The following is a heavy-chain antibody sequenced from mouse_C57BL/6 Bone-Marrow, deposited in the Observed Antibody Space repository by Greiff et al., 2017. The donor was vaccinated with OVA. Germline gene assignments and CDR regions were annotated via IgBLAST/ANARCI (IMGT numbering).Heavy chain of an antibody. CDR3: ARYGYYGTPFDY. CDR1: GYTFTSYW. D-gene: IGHD1-1*01. Sequence: VQLQQSGAELVKPGASVKLSCKASGYTFTSYWMHWVKQRPGQGLEWIGMIHPNSGSTNYNEKFKSKATLTVDKSSSTAYMQLSSLTSEDSAVYYCARYGYYGTPFDYWGQGTTLTVSS. J-gene: IGHJ2*01. CDR2: IHPNSGST. V-gene: IGHV1-64*01.